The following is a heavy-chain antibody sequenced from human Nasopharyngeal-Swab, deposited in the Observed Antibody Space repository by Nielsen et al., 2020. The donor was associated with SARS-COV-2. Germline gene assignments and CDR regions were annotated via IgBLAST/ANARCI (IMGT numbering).Heavy chain of an antibody. CDR2: IYYSGST. Sequence: WIRQPPGKGLEWIGSIYYSGSTYYNPSLKSRVTISVDTSKNQFSLKLSSVTAADTAMYYCARARSAPRPQWLDYWGQGTLVTVSS. J-gene: IGHJ4*02. V-gene: IGHV4-39*07. CDR3: ARARSAPRPQWLDY. D-gene: IGHD6-19*01.